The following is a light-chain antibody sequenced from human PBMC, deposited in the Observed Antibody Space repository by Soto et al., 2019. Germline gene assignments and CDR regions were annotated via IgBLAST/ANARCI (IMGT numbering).Light chain of an antibody. J-gene: IGKJ4*01. CDR2: DAS. CDR1: QGISGA. V-gene: IGKV1-13*02. CDR3: QQLNSYPPLT. Sequence: AIQLTQSPSFLSASVGDRVTITCRASQGISGALAWYQQKPGKAPKLLIYDASSLEGGVPSRFSGSGSSRDFTLTISSLQPEDFATYYCQQLNSYPPLTFGGGTKVEIK.